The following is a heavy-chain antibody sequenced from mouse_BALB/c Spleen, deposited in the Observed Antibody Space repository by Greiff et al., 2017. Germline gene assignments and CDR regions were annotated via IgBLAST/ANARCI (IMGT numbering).Heavy chain of an antibody. Sequence: EVKLQESGGGLVKPGGSLKLSCAASGFTFSSYAMSWVRQTPEKRLEWVASISSGGSTYYPDSVKGRFTISRDNARNILYLQMSSLRSEDTAMYYCARTKTYAMDYWGQGTSVTVSS. CDR1: GFTFSSYA. V-gene: IGHV5-6-5*01. J-gene: IGHJ4*01. CDR2: ISSGGST. CDR3: ARTKTYAMDY.